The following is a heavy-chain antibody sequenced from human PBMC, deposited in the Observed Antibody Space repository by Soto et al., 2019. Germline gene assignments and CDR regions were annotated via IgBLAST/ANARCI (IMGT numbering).Heavy chain of an antibody. CDR2: IYTNGAT. Sequence: SETLSLTCTVSGDSISSFYWSWIRQPAGKGLEWIGRIYTNGATNYNPSLRSRVTVSVDTSKNQFSLELSSVTAADTAVYYCARRASGSGRHFDNWGQGTLVTVSS. J-gene: IGHJ4*02. V-gene: IGHV4-4*07. CDR1: GDSISSFY. D-gene: IGHD3-10*01. CDR3: ARRASGSGRHFDN.